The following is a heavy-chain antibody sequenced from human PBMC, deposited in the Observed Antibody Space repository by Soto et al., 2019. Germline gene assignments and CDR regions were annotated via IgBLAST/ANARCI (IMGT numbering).Heavy chain of an antibody. D-gene: IGHD6-25*01. CDR3: ARVFCRAASPANFDY. CDR2: INPVDSDT. J-gene: IGHJ4*02. V-gene: IGHV5-51*01. CDR1: GYSFTSFW. Sequence: PGESLKISCQGFGYSFTSFWIGWVRQLPGKGLEWMGIINPVDSDTRYSPSFQGQVTISVDKSITTAYLQWSSLRASDPAMYYCARVFCRAASPANFDYWGLGTLVTVSS.